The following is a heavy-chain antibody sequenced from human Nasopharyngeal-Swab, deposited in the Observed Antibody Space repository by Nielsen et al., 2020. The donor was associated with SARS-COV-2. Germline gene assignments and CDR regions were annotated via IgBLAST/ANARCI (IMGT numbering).Heavy chain of an antibody. CDR1: GGSISSSSYY. CDR2: IYYSGST. J-gene: IGHJ2*01. Sequence: SETLSLTCTVSGGSISSSSYYWGWIRQPPGKGLEWIGSIYYSGSTYYNPSLKSRVTISVDTSKSQFSLKLSSVTAADTAVYYCARESPPDWYFDLWGRGTLVTVSS. V-gene: IGHV4-39*07. CDR3: ARESPPDWYFDL.